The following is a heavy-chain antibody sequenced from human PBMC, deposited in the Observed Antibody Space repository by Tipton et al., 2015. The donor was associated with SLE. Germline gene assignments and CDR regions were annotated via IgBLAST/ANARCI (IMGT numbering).Heavy chain of an antibody. V-gene: IGHV4-61*01. Sequence: GLVKPSGTLSLTCAVSGGSVSSCCYYWSWIRQPPGKGLEWIGNIFYSGRTDYNPSLKSRVTMSLDTSENQFSLKLSSVTAADTAVYYCARDLDGYNYGDYWGQGILVTVSS. CDR1: GGSVSSCCYY. J-gene: IGHJ4*02. D-gene: IGHD5-24*01. CDR3: ARDLDGYNYGDY. CDR2: IFYSGRT.